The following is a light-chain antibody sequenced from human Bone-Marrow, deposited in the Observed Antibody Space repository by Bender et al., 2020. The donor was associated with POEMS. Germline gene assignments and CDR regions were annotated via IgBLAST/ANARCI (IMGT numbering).Light chain of an antibody. CDR1: RRDVGSYDL. Sequence: QSALTQPASVSGSPGQSITMSCTGTRRDVGSYDLVSWYQHHPGKAPKLMIYEVSKRPSGVSNRFSGSKSGNTASLTISGLQVEDEADYYCTSYTSGGTHVFGTGTKVTVL. J-gene: IGLJ1*01. CDR3: TSYTSGGTHV. CDR2: EVS. V-gene: IGLV2-14*02.